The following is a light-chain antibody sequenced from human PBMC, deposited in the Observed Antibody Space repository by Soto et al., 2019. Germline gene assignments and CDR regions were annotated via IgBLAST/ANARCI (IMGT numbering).Light chain of an antibody. V-gene: IGKV3-11*01. CDR1: QNVSRY. Sequence: EIVLTQSPVTLSLSPGERATLSCRASQNVSRYFAWYQQKPGQAPRLLIYDASKRATGIPARFSGSESGTDFTLTISSLEPEDFAVYYCQQRSSWPSTFGGGTRVEIK. CDR3: QQRSSWPST. CDR2: DAS. J-gene: IGKJ4*01.